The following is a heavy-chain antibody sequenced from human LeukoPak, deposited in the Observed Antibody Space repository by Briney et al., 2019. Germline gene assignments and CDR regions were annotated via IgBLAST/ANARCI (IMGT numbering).Heavy chain of an antibody. CDR2: INWNGDRT. J-gene: IGHJ6*03. Sequence: GGSLRLSCAASGFTFDDYGMTWVRQAPGKGLEGVSGINWNGDRTGYADSVKGRFTISRDNAKNSLYLQMNSLRVEDTALYYCAREIVTTDNYYYMDVWGKGTTVTVSS. CDR3: AREIVTTDNYYYMDV. CDR1: GFTFDDYG. V-gene: IGHV3-20*04. D-gene: IGHD4-17*01.